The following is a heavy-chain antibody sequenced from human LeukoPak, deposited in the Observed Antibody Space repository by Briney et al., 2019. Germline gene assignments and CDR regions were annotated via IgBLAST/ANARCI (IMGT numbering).Heavy chain of an antibody. CDR1: GGSISSYY. D-gene: IGHD1-26*01. CDR3: ARDRIVGATTYSGTDY. CDR2: IYYSGST. V-gene: IGHV4-39*07. J-gene: IGHJ4*02. Sequence: PSETLSLTCTVSGGSISSYYWSWIRQPPGKGLEWIGSIYYSGSTYYSPSLKSRVTISVDTSKNQFSLKLSSVAAADTAVYYCARDRIVGATTYSGTDYWGQGTLVTVSS.